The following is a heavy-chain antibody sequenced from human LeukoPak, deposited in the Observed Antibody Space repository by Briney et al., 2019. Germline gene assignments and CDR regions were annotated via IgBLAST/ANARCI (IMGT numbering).Heavy chain of an antibody. J-gene: IGHJ4*02. CDR3: AKDDAWLRFGE. V-gene: IGHV3-23*01. CDR1: GFTFSNHG. D-gene: IGHD3-10*01. CDR2: ISPSGDIR. Sequence: GGSLRLSCAASGFTFSNHGMNWVRQAPGKGLEWVSGISPSGDIRYYADSVKGRFTISRDNSKNTLYLEVISLTAEDSAVYYCAKDDAWLRFGEWSQGTLVTVSS.